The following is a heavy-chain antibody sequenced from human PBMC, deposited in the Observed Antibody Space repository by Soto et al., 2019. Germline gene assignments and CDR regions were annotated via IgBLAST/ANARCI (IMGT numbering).Heavy chain of an antibody. CDR3: ATMGTPATGLYYFDF. D-gene: IGHD5-18*01. CDR1: GGSISSGNYY. Sequence: SETLSLTCTVSGGSISSGNYYWSWIRQPPGKGLEWIGFISYSGSTYYSLSLKSRVTISVDTSKNQFSLNLSFVTAADTAVYYCATMGTPATGLYYFDFWGQGTLVTVSS. J-gene: IGHJ4*02. V-gene: IGHV4-30-4*01. CDR2: ISYSGST.